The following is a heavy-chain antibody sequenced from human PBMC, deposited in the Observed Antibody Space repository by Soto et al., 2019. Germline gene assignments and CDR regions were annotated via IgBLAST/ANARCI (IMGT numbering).Heavy chain of an antibody. J-gene: IGHJ4*02. V-gene: IGHV4-59*01. CDR3: ARIYDFWSGYLDY. CDR2: VYYGGT. CDR1: GGSMSSNY. Sequence: SETLSLTCSVSGGSMSSNYWSWIRQSPGKGLEWIGFVYYGGTNYNPSFESRVTMSVDTPKKQFSLELSSVTAADTAVYYCARIYDFWSGYLDYWGQGTLVTVSS. D-gene: IGHD3-3*01.